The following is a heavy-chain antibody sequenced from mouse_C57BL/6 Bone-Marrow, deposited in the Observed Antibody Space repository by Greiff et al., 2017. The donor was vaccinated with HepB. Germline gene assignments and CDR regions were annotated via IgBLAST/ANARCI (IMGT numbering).Heavy chain of an antibody. CDR2: INPSTGGT. V-gene: IGHV1-42*01. CDR3: AGRDYAMDY. J-gene: IGHJ4*01. CDR1: GYSFTGYY. Sequence: EVKLMESGPELVKPGASVKISCKASGYSFTGYYMNWVKQSPEKSLEWIGEINPSTGGTTYNQKFKAKATLTVDKSSSTAYMQLKSLTSEDSAVYYCAGRDYAMDYWGQGTSVTVSS.